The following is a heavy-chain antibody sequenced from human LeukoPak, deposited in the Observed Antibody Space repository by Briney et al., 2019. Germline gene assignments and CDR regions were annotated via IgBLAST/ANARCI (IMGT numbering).Heavy chain of an antibody. CDR2: IYSGGST. Sequence: PGGSLRLSCAASGFTVSSNYMSWVRQAPGKGLEWVSVIYSGGSTYYADSVKGRFTISSDNSKNTLYLQMNSLRAEDTAVYYCAKDPSIVGAYMDVWGKGTTVTVSS. CDR3: AKDPSIVGAYMDV. CDR1: GFTVSSNY. D-gene: IGHD1-26*01. V-gene: IGHV3-53*05. J-gene: IGHJ6*03.